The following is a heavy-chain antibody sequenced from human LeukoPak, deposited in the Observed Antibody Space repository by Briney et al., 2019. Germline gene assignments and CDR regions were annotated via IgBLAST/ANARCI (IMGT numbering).Heavy chain of an antibody. J-gene: IGHJ4*02. CDR3: ARDRAAAGYFDY. CDR1: GFTFSSYA. V-gene: IGHV3-30-3*01. D-gene: IGHD6-13*01. CDR2: ISYDGSNK. Sequence: PGRSLRLSCAASGFTFSSYAMHWVRQAPGKGLEWVAVISYDGSNKYYADSVKGRFTISRDNSKNMLYLQMNSLRAEDTAVYYCARDRAAAGYFDYWGQGTLVTVSS.